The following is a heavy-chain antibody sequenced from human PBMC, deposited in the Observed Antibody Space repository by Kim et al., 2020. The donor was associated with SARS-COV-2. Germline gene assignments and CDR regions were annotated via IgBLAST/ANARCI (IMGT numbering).Heavy chain of an antibody. CDR1: GFTFSNAW. CDR3: TTQGFLEWLLMFDY. Sequence: GGSLRLSCAASGFTFSNAWMSWVRQAPGKGLEWVGRIKSKTDGGTTDYAAPVKGRFTISRGDSKNTLYLQMNSLKTEDTAVYYCTTQGFLEWLLMFDYWGQGTLVTVSS. D-gene: IGHD3-3*01. CDR2: IKSKTDGGTT. V-gene: IGHV3-15*01. J-gene: IGHJ4*02.